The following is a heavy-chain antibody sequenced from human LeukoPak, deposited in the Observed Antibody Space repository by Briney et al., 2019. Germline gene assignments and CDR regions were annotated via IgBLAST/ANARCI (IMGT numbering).Heavy chain of an antibody. CDR1: GASISSSN. D-gene: IGHD2-8*01. Sequence: SETLSLTCTVSGASISSSNWNWIRQAPGKGLEWIGYITFSGGTNYHPSLGSRVTISLDMSKNQFSLKLTSVTAADTAIYYCARDSVYATDWYDPWGQGTLVTVSS. CDR3: ARDSVYATDWYDP. J-gene: IGHJ5*02. V-gene: IGHV4-59*01. CDR2: ITFSGGT.